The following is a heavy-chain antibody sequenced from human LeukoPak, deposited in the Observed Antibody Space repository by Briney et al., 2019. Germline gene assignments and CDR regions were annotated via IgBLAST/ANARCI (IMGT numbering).Heavy chain of an antibody. CDR2: INPNSGGT. CDR1: GYTFTGCY. Sequence: GASVKVSCKASGYTFTGCYMHWVRQAPGQGLEWMGWINPNSGGTNYAQKFQGRVTMTRDTSISTAYMELSRLRSDDTAVYYCARVRFTMVRGAPDYWGQGTLVTVSS. J-gene: IGHJ4*02. V-gene: IGHV1-2*02. CDR3: ARVRFTMVRGAPDY. D-gene: IGHD3-10*01.